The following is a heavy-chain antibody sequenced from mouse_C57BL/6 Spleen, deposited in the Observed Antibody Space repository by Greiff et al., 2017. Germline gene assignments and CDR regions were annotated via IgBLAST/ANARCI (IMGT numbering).Heavy chain of an antibody. D-gene: IGHD3-1*01. J-gene: IGHJ2*01. CDR1: GFTFSSYG. Sequence: EVKVEESGGDLVKPGGSLKLSCAASGFTFSSYGMSWVRQTPDKRLEWVATISSGGSYTYYSDSVKGRFTISRDNAKNPLYLQVSSLKSDDTAMYYCARHESSYYFDYWGQGTTLTVSS. V-gene: IGHV5-6*02. CDR3: ARHESSYYFDY. CDR2: ISSGGSYT.